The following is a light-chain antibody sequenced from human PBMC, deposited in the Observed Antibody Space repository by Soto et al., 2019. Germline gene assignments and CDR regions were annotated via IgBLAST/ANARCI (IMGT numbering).Light chain of an antibody. CDR3: MQALQIPT. J-gene: IGKJ3*01. V-gene: IGKV2-28*01. Sequence: DIVMTQSPLSLSVTPGEPASISCRSSQSLLESNGYNHLDWYLQKPGQSPQLLIYLGSNRASGVPDRFSGSGSGTDFTLKISRVEAEDVGVYYCMQALQIPTFGPGTKVDIK. CDR1: QSLLESNGYNH. CDR2: LGS.